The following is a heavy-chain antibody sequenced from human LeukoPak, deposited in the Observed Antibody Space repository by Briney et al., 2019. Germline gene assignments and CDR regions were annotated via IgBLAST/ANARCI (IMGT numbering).Heavy chain of an antibody. CDR3: ARTHSGYDSDFDY. Sequence: SVKVSCKASGGTFSSYAISWVRQAPGQGLEWMGGIIPIFGTANYAQKFHGRVTITTDESTSTAYMELSSLRSEDTAVYYCARTHSGYDSDFDYWGQGTLVTVSS. CDR2: IIPIFGTA. D-gene: IGHD5-12*01. V-gene: IGHV1-69*05. J-gene: IGHJ4*02. CDR1: GGTFSSYA.